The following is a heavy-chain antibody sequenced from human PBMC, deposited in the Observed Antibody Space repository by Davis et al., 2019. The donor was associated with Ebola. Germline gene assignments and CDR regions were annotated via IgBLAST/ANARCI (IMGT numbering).Heavy chain of an antibody. D-gene: IGHD3-3*01. CDR1: GGSISSYY. CDR2: MHYSGSG. V-gene: IGHV4-59*08. Sequence: SETLSLTCTVSGGSISSYYWSWIRQPPGKGLEWIGYMHYSGSGNYNPSLQSRVTISADTSKNQCSLKLSSVTAADTAVYYCARQGWSGYSLRHWLDPWGRGTLVTVSS. CDR3: ARQGWSGYSLRHWLDP. J-gene: IGHJ5*02.